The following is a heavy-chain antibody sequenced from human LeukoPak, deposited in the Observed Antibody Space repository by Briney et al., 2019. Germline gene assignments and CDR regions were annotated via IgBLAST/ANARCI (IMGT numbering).Heavy chain of an antibody. J-gene: IGHJ4*02. Sequence: ASVKVSCKASGYTFTGYYMHWVRQAPGQGLEWMGWINPNSGGTNYAQKFQGRVTMTRDTSISTAYMELSSLRSEDTAVYYCARAPVNYYDSSGSFDYWGQGTLVTVSS. CDR3: ARAPVNYYDSSGSFDY. D-gene: IGHD3-22*01. V-gene: IGHV1-2*02. CDR2: INPNSGGT. CDR1: GYTFTGYY.